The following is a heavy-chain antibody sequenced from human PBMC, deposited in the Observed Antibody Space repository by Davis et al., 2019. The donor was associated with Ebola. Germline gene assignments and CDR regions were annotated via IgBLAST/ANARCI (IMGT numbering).Heavy chain of an antibody. V-gene: IGHV4-34*01. CDR3: ATESTTGSEEDY. CDR1: GGSFSGYY. D-gene: IGHD4-17*01. J-gene: IGHJ4*02. CDR2: INHSGST. Sequence: GSLRLSCAVYGGSFSGYYWSWIRQPPGKGLEWIGEINHSGSTNYNPSLKSRVTISVDTSKNQFSLKLSSVTAADTAVYYCATESTTGSEEDYWGQGTLVTVSS.